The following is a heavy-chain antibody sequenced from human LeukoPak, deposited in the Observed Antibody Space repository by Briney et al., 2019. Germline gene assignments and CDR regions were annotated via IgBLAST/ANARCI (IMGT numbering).Heavy chain of an antibody. CDR1: GYSFPTYW. J-gene: IGHJ4*02. CDR2: IYPGDSDT. Sequence: GESLKISCKGSGYSFPTYWIGWVRQMPGKGLEWMGIIYPGDSDTRYSPSFQGQVTISADKSISTAYLQWSSLKASDTAMYYCARRDCSSAHCYRGFDYWGQGTLVTVSS. CDR3: ARRDCSSAHCYRGFDY. D-gene: IGHD2-2*01. V-gene: IGHV5-51*01.